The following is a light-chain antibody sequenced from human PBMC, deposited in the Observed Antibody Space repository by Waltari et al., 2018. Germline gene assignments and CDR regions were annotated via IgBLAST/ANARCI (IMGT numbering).Light chain of an antibody. CDR3: QQYGTSPPET. J-gene: IGKJ1*01. V-gene: IGKV3-20*01. CDR1: QSVSSSY. CDR2: GAS. Sequence: EIVLTQSPGTLSLSPGERATLSCRASQSVSSSYLAWYQQKPGQAPRLLIYGASSRAPGIPDRFSGSGSGTDFTLTISRLEPEDFAVYYCQQYGTSPPETFGQGTKVEIK.